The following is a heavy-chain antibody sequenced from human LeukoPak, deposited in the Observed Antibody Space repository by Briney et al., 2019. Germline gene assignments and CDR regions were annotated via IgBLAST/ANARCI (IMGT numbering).Heavy chain of an antibody. CDR3: ARGVSLRFLEWLPYYGMDV. J-gene: IGHJ6*02. V-gene: IGHV3-23*01. D-gene: IGHD3-3*01. CDR1: GFTFSSYA. CDR2: ISGSGGST. Sequence: PGGSLRLSCAASGFTFSSYAMSWVRQAPGKGLEWVSAISGSGGSTYYADSVKGRFTISRDNSKNTLYLQMNSLRAEDTAVYYCARGVSLRFLEWLPYYGMDVWGQGTTVTVSS.